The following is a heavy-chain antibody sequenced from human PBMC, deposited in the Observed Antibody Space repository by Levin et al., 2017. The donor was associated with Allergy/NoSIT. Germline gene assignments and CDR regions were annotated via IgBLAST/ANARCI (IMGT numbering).Heavy chain of an antibody. Sequence: GGSLRLSCAGSGFTFGDYAMNWFRQAPGKELEWVGFIRSKGYGGTSEYAASVKGRFSISRDDSKSIAYLQMNSLKTEDTAVYYCTRDHFRPGDYFDFWGQGTLVTVSS. CDR2: IRSKGYGGTS. CDR1: GFTFGDYA. V-gene: IGHV3-49*03. CDR3: TRDHFRPGDYFDF. J-gene: IGHJ4*02. D-gene: IGHD3-10*01.